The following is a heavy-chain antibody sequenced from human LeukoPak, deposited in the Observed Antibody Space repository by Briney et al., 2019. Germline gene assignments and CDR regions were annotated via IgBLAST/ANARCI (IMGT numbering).Heavy chain of an antibody. V-gene: IGHV3-21*06. J-gene: IGHJ4*02. CDR2: VSGTSEYI. D-gene: IGHD6-19*01. CDR1: GFTFSSYA. CDR3: ARWYSSGWYSDY. Sequence: PGGSLRLSCAASGFTFSSYAMTWVRQVPGKGLEWVSSVSGTSEYIYYADSVRGRFTISRDNAKNTVYLQMNSLRAEDTAVYYCARWYSSGWYSDYWGQGTLVTVSS.